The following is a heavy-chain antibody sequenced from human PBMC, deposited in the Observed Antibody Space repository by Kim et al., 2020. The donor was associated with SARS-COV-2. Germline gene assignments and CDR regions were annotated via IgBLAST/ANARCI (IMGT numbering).Heavy chain of an antibody. D-gene: IGHD5-12*01. CDR1: GFTFSSYS. CDR2: ISSSSSYI. V-gene: IGHV3-21*01. Sequence: GGSLRLSCAASGFTFSSYSMNWVRQAPGKGLEWVSSISSSSSYIYYADSVKGRFTISRDNAKNSLYLQMNSLRAEDTAVYYCARRSRDGYNRIDYWGQGTLVTVSS. J-gene: IGHJ4*02. CDR3: ARRSRDGYNRIDY.